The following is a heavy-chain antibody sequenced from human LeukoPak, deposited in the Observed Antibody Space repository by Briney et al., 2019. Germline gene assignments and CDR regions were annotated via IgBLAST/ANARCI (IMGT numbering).Heavy chain of an antibody. D-gene: IGHD3-3*01. J-gene: IGHJ4*02. CDR3: ARDQHPNYDFWSLDY. Sequence: GASVKVSCKASGYTFTSYGISWVRQAPGQGLEWMGWISAYNGNTNYAQKLQGRVTMTTDTSTSTAYMELRSLRSDDTAVYYCARDQHPNYDFWSLDYWGQGTLVTVSS. CDR2: ISAYNGNT. CDR1: GYTFTSYG. V-gene: IGHV1-18*01.